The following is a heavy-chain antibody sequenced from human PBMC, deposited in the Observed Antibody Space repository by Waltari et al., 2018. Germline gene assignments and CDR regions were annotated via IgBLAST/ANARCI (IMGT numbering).Heavy chain of an antibody. CDR3: ARDGHGTVDFDL. J-gene: IGHJ4*02. CDR1: GSTFGRYW. V-gene: IGHV3-74*01. CDR2: VTIDGSST. Sequence: EVQLVESGGGLVQPGGSLRLSCADSGSTFGRYWMHWVRQAPGKGLVWVSRVTIDGSSTTYADSVKGRFTISRDNARNTLYLQMNSLRAEDTAVYYCARDGHGTVDFDLWGQGTVVTVSS.